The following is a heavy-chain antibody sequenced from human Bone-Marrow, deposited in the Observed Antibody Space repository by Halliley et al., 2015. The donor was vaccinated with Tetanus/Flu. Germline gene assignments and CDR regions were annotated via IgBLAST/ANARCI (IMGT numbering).Heavy chain of an antibody. CDR1: GESFSGHY. V-gene: IGHV4-34*10. CDR3: ARSQAFHIVAGLDY. J-gene: IGHJ4*02. CDR2: IDHNGIA. D-gene: IGHD5-12*01. Sequence: TLSLTCAVYGESFSGHYWIWIRQSPGKGPEWIGEIDHNGIANYNPSLKSRLMMSVDTTRKRFSLELRSVTAADTAIYYCARSQAFHIVAGLDYWGQGTRVSVSS.